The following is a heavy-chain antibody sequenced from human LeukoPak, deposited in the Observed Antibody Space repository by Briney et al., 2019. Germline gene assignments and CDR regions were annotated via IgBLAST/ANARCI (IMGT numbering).Heavy chain of an antibody. D-gene: IGHD3-16*01. V-gene: IGHV1-2*02. J-gene: IGHJ6*02. CDR3: ARDQRDYGKGGDYYYYYGMDV. CDR1: GYTFTGYY. CDR2: INPNSGGT. Sequence: GESLKISCKGSGYTFTGYYMHWVRQAPGQGLEWMGWINPNSGGTNYAQKFQGRVTMTRDTSISTAYMELSRLRSDDTAVYYCARDQRDYGKGGDYYYYYGMDVWGQGTTVTVSS.